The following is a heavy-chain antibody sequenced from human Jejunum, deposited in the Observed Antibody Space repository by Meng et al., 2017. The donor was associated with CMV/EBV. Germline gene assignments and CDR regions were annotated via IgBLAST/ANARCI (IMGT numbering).Heavy chain of an antibody. V-gene: IGHV3-11*06. CDR1: GFTFSDYY. Sequence: QVQLVESGGXXXXPXXSLXLSCAASGFTFSDYYIHWIRQAPGKGLEWISYISSTSGIYTRYTDSVTGRFTVSRDNAKNSVYLQMNMLRAEDTAVYYCAREGGLKRFDSWGQGTLGTVSS. CDR2: ISSTSGIYT. J-gene: IGHJ4*02. D-gene: IGHD3-16*01. CDR3: AREGGLKRFDS.